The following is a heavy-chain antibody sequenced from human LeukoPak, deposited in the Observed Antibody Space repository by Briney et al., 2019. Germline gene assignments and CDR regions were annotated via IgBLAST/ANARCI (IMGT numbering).Heavy chain of an antibody. J-gene: IGHJ6*04. Sequence: GASAKVSCKASGDIFSNYAFSWVRQAPGQGLEWMGGIIPIFGTANYAQIFQGRVTITADESTSTAYMELSSLTSEDTAVYYCAREAVVAPATVSYYGMDVWGKGTTVTVSS. CDR2: IIPIFGTA. CDR1: GDIFSNYA. D-gene: IGHD2-15*01. V-gene: IGHV1-69*13. CDR3: AREAVVAPATVSYYGMDV.